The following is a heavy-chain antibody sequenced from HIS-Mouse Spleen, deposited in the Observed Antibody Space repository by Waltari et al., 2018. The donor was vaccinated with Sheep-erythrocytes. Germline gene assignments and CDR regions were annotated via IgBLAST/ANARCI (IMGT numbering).Heavy chain of an antibody. CDR3: ARITSYYDFWSTYNKDYFDY. J-gene: IGHJ4*02. D-gene: IGHD3-3*01. V-gene: IGHV2-26*01. CDR1: GFSLSNARMG. Sequence: QVTLKESGPVLVKPTETLTLTCTVSGFSLSNARMGVSWIRQPPGKALEWLAPIFSNDEKSYSTSLKSRLTISKNTSKSQVVLTMTNMDPVDTATYYCARITSYYDFWSTYNKDYFDYWGQGTLVTVSS. CDR2: IFSNDEK.